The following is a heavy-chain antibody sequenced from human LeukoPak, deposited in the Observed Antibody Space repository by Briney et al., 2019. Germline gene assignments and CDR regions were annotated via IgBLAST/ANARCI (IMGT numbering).Heavy chain of an antibody. CDR2: INWNGGST. V-gene: IGHV3-20*04. CDR1: GFTFDDYG. Sequence: GGSLRLSCAASGFTFDDYGMSWVRQAPRKGLEWVSGINWNGGSTGYADSVKGRFTISRDNAKNSLYLQMNSLRAEDTALYYCARHSGSYWAYYYYMDVWGKGTTVTVSS. CDR3: ARHSGSYWAYYYYMDV. D-gene: IGHD1-26*01. J-gene: IGHJ6*03.